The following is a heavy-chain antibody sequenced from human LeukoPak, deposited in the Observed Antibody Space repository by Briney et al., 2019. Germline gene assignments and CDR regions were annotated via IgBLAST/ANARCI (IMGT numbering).Heavy chain of an antibody. CDR1: GLTVSSNY. J-gene: IGHJ4*02. Sequence: GGSLRLSCAASGLTVSSNYMNWVRQAPGKGLEWVSSISSSSSYIYYADSVKGRFTISRDNAKNSVYLEMNSLRVEDTAVYYCARVPSDYWGQGTLVTVSS. V-gene: IGHV3-21*01. CDR3: ARVPSDY. CDR2: ISSSSSYI.